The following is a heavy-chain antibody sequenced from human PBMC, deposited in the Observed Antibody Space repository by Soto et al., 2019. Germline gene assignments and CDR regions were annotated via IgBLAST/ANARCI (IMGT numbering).Heavy chain of an antibody. J-gene: IGHJ6*01. CDR3: ARHRLSGTSCDKYRLAV. V-gene: IGHV5-51*01. D-gene: IGHD2-2*02. CDR2: NYTGESDT. CDR1: GYSFTSYL. Sequence: GESLTISCKGSGYSFTSYLLGCLRQMPGKGLEGMGINYTGESDTRYSPSFQGQVTISADKSSSTAHLQWSSMKASDTAMYYCARHRLSGTSCDKYRLAVWAQGTTVAVSS.